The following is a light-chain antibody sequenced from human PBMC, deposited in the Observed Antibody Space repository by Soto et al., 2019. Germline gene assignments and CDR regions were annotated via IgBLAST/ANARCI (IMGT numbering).Light chain of an antibody. J-gene: IGKJ1*01. Sequence: DIVMTQSPDSLAVSLGERTTINCKSSQTVLYHSNNKNYLAWYHQKPGQPPKLLIYWASTRESGVPARFSGSGSGTDFTLTISSLQAEDVGIYYCQQYSSLPWTFGQGTKVDNK. CDR3: QQYSSLPWT. V-gene: IGKV4-1*01. CDR2: WAS. CDR1: QTVLYHSNNKNY.